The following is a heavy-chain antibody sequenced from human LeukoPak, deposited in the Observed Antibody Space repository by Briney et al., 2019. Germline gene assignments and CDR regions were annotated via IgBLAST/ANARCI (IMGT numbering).Heavy chain of an antibody. D-gene: IGHD6-25*01. V-gene: IGHV4-39*01. J-gene: IGHJ4*02. CDR3: ARLDKGIKAAHFDY. Sequence: SETLSLTCTVYGGSISSSDFNWGWIRQPPGKGLEWIGVISYSGSTYYNPSLKSRVTISVDTSKSHFSLKLSSVTAADTAIYYCARLDKGIKAAHFDYWGQGTLVTVSS. CDR2: ISYSGST. CDR1: GGSISSSDFN.